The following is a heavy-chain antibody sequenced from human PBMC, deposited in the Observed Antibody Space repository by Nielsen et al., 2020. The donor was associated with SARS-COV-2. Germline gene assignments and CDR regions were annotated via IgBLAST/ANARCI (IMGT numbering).Heavy chain of an antibody. CDR1: GFTFSSYW. Sequence: GESLKISCAASGFTFSSYWMHWVRQAPGKGLVWVAVISYDGSNKYYADSVKGRFTISRDNSKNTLYLQMNSLRAEDTAVYYCARVDSSSWYPYYYYGMDVWGQGTTVTVSS. CDR3: ARVDSSSWYPYYYYGMDV. V-gene: IGHV3-30*03. D-gene: IGHD6-13*01. CDR2: ISYDGSNK. J-gene: IGHJ6*02.